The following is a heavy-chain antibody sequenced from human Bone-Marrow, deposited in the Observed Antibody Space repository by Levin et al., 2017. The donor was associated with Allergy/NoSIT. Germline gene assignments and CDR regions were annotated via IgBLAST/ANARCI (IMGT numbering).Heavy chain of an antibody. Sequence: GGSLRLSCAASEFTFSNYAMRWVRQAPGKGLEWVSGISANGGSTFYSDSVQGRFTISRDDSKNTLYLQMSSLRPEDTALYYCSKHHSTRPRYGMDVWGQGTTVTVSS. CDR1: EFTFSNYA. J-gene: IGHJ6*02. V-gene: IGHV3-23*01. D-gene: IGHD2-2*01. CDR3: SKHHSTRPRYGMDV. CDR2: ISANGGST.